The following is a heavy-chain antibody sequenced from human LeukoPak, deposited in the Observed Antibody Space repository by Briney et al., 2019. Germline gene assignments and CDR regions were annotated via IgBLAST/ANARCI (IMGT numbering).Heavy chain of an antibody. V-gene: IGHV1-2*02. D-gene: IGHD3-3*01. CDR1: GYTFTANF. CDR2: INPNSGGT. CDR3: ARVWYDSEGWFDP. Sequence: GASVKVSCKASGYTFTANFIYWVRQAPGQGLEWMGWINPNSGGTNYAQNFQGRVTMTRDTSISTAYMELSRLRSDDTAVYYCARVWYDSEGWFDPWGQGTLVTVSS. J-gene: IGHJ5*02.